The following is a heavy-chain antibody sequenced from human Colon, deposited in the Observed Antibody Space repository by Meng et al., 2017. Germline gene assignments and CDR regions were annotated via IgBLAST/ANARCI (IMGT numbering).Heavy chain of an antibody. CDR1: GYSFTSYW. Sequence: GESLKISCKGSGYSFTSYWIGWVRQMPGKGLEWMGIIYPGDSDTRYSPSFQGQVTISADKSISTAYLQWSSLKASDTAMYYCASTYYYGSGSYRQNAFDIWGQGTMCSVSS. CDR2: IYPGDSDT. D-gene: IGHD3-10*01. V-gene: IGHV5-51*01. J-gene: IGHJ3*02. CDR3: ASTYYYGSGSYRQNAFDI.